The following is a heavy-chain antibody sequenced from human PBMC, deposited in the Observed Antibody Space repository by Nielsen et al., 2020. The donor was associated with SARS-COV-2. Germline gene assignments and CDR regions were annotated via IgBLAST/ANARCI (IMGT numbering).Heavy chain of an antibody. D-gene: IGHD3-10*01. Sequence: GESLKISCAASGFTFSSYGMHWVRQAPGKGLEWVAVIWYDGSNKYYADSVKGRFTISRDNSKNTLYLQMNSLRAEDTAVYYCASETVDYYDAFDIWGQGTMVTVSS. V-gene: IGHV3-33*01. CDR2: IWYDGSNK. J-gene: IGHJ3*02. CDR1: GFTFSSYG. CDR3: ASETVDYYDAFDI.